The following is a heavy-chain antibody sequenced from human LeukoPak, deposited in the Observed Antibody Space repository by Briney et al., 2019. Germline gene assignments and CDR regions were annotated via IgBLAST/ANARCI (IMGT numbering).Heavy chain of an antibody. V-gene: IGHV3-74*01. CDR3: ARGRPHGNDY. CDR2: IASDGSST. J-gene: IGHJ4*02. D-gene: IGHD4-23*01. Sequence: GGSLRLSCAASGFTFSSYWMNWVRQAPGKGLVWVSRIASDGSSTTYADSVKGRFSISRDNAKNTLYLQMNSLRVEDTAAYCARGRPHGNDYWGQGTLVTVSS. CDR1: GFTFSSYW.